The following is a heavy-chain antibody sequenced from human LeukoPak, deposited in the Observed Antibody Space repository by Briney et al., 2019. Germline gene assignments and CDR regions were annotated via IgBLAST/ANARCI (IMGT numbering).Heavy chain of an antibody. Sequence: SETLSLTCTVSGYSISSGYYWGWIRQPPGKGLEWIGSIYHSGSTYYNPSLKSRVTISVDTSKNQFSLKLSSVTAADTAVYYCARMYSSSWFDAFDIWGQGTMVTVSS. V-gene: IGHV4-38-2*02. D-gene: IGHD6-13*01. CDR2: IYHSGST. J-gene: IGHJ3*02. CDR1: GYSISSGYY. CDR3: ARMYSSSWFDAFDI.